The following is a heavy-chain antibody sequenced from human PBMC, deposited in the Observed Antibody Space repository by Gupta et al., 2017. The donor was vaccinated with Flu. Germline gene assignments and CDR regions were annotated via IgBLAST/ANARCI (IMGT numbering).Heavy chain of an antibody. D-gene: IGHD3-3*01. Sequence: EAQLLGSGGGLVQTGGSLRRTWAAYGFPFRNYAIRWVRQAPGKGLECVSGIGASSDGSTLYADSVKRRLTISRDNSKNTLFLQMSSLRDDDTAVYYCAKGAGSGRFNELEMWGQGTLVTVSS. CDR2: IGASSDGST. J-gene: IGHJ4*02. CDR3: AKGAGSGRFNELEM. CDR1: GFPFRNYA. V-gene: IGHV3-23*01.